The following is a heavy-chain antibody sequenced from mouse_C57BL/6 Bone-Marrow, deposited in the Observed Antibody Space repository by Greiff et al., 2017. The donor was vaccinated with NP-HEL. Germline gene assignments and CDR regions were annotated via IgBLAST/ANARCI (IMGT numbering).Heavy chain of an antibody. D-gene: IGHD3-1*01. CDR2: INPNNGGT. CDR1: GYTFTDYY. CDR3: ARSGGSRYFDY. V-gene: IGHV1-26*01. Sequence: EVQLQQSGPELVKPGASVKISCKASGYTFTDYYMNWVKQSHGKSLEWIGDINPNNGGTSYNQKFKGKATLTVDKSSSTAYMELRSLTSEDSAVYYCARSGGSRYFDYWGQGTTLTVSS. J-gene: IGHJ2*01.